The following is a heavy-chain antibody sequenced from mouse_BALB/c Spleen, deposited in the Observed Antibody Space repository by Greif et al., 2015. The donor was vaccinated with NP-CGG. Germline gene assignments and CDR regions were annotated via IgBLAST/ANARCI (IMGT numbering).Heavy chain of an antibody. CDR1: GYTFTSYV. CDR2: INPYNDGT. CDR3: ARRGDYYGSSYWYFDV. D-gene: IGHD1-1*01. J-gene: IGHJ1*01. Sequence: EVQLVESGPELVKPGASVKMSCKASGYTFTSYVMHWVKQKPGQGLEWIGYINPYNDGTKYNEKFKGKATLTSDKSSSTAYLELSSLTSEDSAVYYCARRGDYYGSSYWYFDVCVAGTTVTVSS. V-gene: IGHV1-14*01.